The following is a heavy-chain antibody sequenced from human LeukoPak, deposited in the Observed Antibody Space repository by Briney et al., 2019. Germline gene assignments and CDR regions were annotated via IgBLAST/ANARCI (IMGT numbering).Heavy chain of an antibody. V-gene: IGHV1-58*01. J-gene: IGHJ4*02. CDR2: IVVGSGNT. D-gene: IGHD4-17*01. CDR1: GFTFTSSA. Sequence: SVKVSCKASGFTFTSSAVQWVRQARGQRLEWTGWIVVGSGNTNYAQKFQERVTITRDMSTSTAYMELSSLRSEDTAVYYCAAGSVDYGEMDYWGQGTLVTVSS. CDR3: AAGSVDYGEMDY.